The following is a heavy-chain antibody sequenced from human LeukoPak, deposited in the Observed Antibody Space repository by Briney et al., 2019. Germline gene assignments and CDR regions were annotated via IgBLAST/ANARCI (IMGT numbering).Heavy chain of an antibody. CDR2: TRNKANSYTT. CDR1: GFTFSDHY. V-gene: IGHV3-72*01. CDR3: SRGVTHGYRQLLDF. D-gene: IGHD5-24*01. Sequence: GGSLRLSCAVSGFTFSDHYIDWVRQAPGKGLEWDGRTRNKANSYTTAYAASVKGRFTISRDDSKNSLYLQMNSLKTEDTAVYFCSRGVTHGYRQLLDFLGQGNLVTVSS. J-gene: IGHJ4*02.